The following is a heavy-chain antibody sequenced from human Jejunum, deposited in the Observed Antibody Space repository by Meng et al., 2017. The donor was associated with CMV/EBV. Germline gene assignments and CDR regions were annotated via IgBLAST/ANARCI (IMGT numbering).Heavy chain of an antibody. CDR3: ARGPSRYSPDYYYGLDV. CDR1: FNGYG. J-gene: IGHJ6*02. V-gene: IGHV3-30*02. D-gene: IGHD3-9*01. CDR2: IRFAGSKT. Sequence: FNGYGVPWVRQAPGKGLEWISYIRFAGSKTYYGESVKGRFTIARDKVKKTIYLYMASLRPDDAAVYYCARGPSRYSPDYYYGLDVWGQGTTVTVSS.